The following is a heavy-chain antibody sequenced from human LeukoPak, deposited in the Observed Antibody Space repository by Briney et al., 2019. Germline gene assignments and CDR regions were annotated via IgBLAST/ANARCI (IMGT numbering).Heavy chain of an antibody. Sequence: GGSLRLSCAASGFTFSSYEMNWVRQAPGKGLEWVSYISSSGSTIYYADSVKGRFTISRDNAKNSLYLQMNSLRAEDTAVYYCVREGKSSSFDYWGQGTLVTVS. CDR3: VREGKSSSFDY. D-gene: IGHD6-6*01. CDR2: ISSSGSTI. CDR1: GFTFSSYE. V-gene: IGHV3-48*03. J-gene: IGHJ4*02.